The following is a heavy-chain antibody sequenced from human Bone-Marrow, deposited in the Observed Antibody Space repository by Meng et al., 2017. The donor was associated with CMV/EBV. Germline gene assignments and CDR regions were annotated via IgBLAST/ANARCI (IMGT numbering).Heavy chain of an antibody. D-gene: IGHD1-1*01. V-gene: IGHV3-21*01. Sequence: GESLKISCAASGFTFSSYTMNWVRQAPGKGLEWVSSISSTSSYIYYADSVKGRFTISRDNAKNSLSLEMSGLRAEDTAVYYCATLQLDRRINYGVDVWGQGTTATVSS. CDR3: ATLQLDRRINYGVDV. CDR2: ISSTSSYI. CDR1: GFTFSSYT. J-gene: IGHJ6*02.